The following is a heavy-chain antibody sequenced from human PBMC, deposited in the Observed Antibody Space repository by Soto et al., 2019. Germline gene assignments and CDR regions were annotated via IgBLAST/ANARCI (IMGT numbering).Heavy chain of an antibody. Sequence: ASVKVSCKASGYTFASYDINWVRQATGQGLEWMGWMNPNSGNTGYAQKFQGRVTMTRNTSISTAYMELSSLRSEDTAVYYCARGYDFWSGADAFDIWGQGTMVTVPS. D-gene: IGHD3-3*01. CDR1: GYTFASYD. CDR3: ARGYDFWSGADAFDI. J-gene: IGHJ3*02. V-gene: IGHV1-8*01. CDR2: MNPNSGNT.